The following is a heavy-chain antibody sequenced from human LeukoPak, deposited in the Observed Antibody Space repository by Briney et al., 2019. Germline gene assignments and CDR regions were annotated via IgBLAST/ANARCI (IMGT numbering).Heavy chain of an antibody. Sequence: PGGSLRLSCAASGFTFSSYAMSWFRQAPGKGLEWVSGISGSGGSTSYADSVRGRFTISRDNSKNTLCVQMNSLRAEDTAVYYCATARGFYSDYWGQGTLVTVSS. CDR1: GFTFSSYA. CDR2: ISGSGGST. CDR3: ATARGFYSDY. V-gene: IGHV3-23*01. D-gene: IGHD2-21*01. J-gene: IGHJ4*02.